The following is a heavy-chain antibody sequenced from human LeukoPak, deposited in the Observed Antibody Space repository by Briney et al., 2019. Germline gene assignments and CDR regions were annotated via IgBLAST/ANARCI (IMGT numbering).Heavy chain of an antibody. CDR1: GGSISSGSYY. V-gene: IGHV4-61*02. CDR3: ARDSLGGYFDY. Sequence: SETLSLTCTVSGGSISSGSYYWSWIRQPAGKGLEWIGRIYTSGSTNYNPSLKSRVTISVDTSKNQFSLKLSSVTAADTAVYYCARDSLGGYFDYWGQGTLVTVSS. D-gene: IGHD1-26*01. CDR2: IYTSGST. J-gene: IGHJ4*02.